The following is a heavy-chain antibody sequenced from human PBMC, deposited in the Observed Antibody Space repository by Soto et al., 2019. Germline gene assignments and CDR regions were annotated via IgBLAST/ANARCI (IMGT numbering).Heavy chain of an antibody. J-gene: IGHJ4*02. CDR1: GFTFSDYS. V-gene: IGHV3-48*02. CDR3: ARAARYFDF. Sequence: EVQLVESGGGLVQPGGSLRLSCAASGFTFSDYSMNWVRQAPGKGPEWVSYIISSSSSIYYADSVKGRFTISRDNARNSLYLQMNSLRDEDTAVYYCARAARYFDFWGQGTLVTVSS. CDR2: IISSSSSI.